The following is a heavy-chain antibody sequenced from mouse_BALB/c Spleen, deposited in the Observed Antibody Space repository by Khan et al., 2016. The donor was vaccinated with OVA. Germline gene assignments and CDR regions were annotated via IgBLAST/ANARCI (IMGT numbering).Heavy chain of an antibody. Sequence: QIQLVQSGPELKKPGETVRISCKASWYTFTTAGIQWVQKMPGKGLKWIGWINTHSGVPKYAEDFKGRFAFSLEISVNTAYLQITNLKNEDTATYVCAGGGAAYYRNDGGAMEYWGQGTSVTVSS. CDR2: INTHSGVP. CDR3: AGGGAAYYRNDGGAMEY. J-gene: IGHJ4*01. V-gene: IGHV9-4*02. CDR1: WYTFTTAG. D-gene: IGHD2-14*01.